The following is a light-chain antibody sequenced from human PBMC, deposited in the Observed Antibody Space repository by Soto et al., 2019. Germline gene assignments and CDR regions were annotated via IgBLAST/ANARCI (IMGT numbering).Light chain of an antibody. V-gene: IGLV2-14*01. CDR3: ASYAARRTLGV. J-gene: IGLJ1*01. CDR1: SRDVGGYKY. Sequence: QSLLPQPAAVSGSPGNSITISCTGTSRDVGGYKYVSWYQHHPGKAPKLIIFEVTNRPSGVSNRFSGSKSGNTASLTISGLQAEDEADYYCASYAARRTLGVFGTGTKVTVL. CDR2: EVT.